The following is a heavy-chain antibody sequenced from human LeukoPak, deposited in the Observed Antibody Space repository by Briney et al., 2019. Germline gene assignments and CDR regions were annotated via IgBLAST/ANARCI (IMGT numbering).Heavy chain of an antibody. J-gene: IGHJ6*04. CDR2: ISGSGGST. CDR3: ARDPRSYGSGSYYTRSWFIEYSPMAI. D-gene: IGHD3-10*01. V-gene: IGHV3-23*01. Sequence: PGGSLRLSCAASGFTFSSYGMSWVRQAPGKGLEWVSAISGSGGSTYYADSVKGRFTISRDNSKNTLYLQMNSLRAEDTAVYYCARDPRSYGSGSYYTRSWFIEYSPMAIWGKGTTVTVSS. CDR1: GFTFSSYG.